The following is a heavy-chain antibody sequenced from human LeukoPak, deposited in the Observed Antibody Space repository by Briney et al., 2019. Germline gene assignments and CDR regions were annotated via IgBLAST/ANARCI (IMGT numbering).Heavy chain of an antibody. CDR3: ARDPPPGAYYYDSSGYGDAFDI. Sequence: PGGSLRLSCAASGFTFSSYCMNWVRQAPGKGLEGVSYISCSSSTIYCADSVKGRFTISRDNAKNSLYLQMNSLRAEDTAVYYCARDPPPGAYYYDSSGYGDAFDIWGQGTMVTVSS. V-gene: IGHV3-48*01. J-gene: IGHJ3*02. CDR1: GFTFSSYC. CDR2: ISCSSSTI. D-gene: IGHD3-22*01.